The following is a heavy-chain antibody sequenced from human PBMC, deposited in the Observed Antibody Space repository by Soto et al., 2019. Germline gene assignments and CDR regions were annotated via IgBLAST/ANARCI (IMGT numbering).Heavy chain of an antibody. J-gene: IGHJ5*02. CDR3: ASYNWNYWFDP. CDR2: IYYSGST. Sequence: KPSETLSLTCTVSGDSVSSGDYYWSWIRQPPGKGLEWIGYIYYSGSTTYNPSLKSRVTISLDMSKNQFSLRLSSVTAADTAVYYCASYNWNYWFDPWGQGTLVTVSS. V-gene: IGHV4-61*08. CDR1: GDSVSSGDYY. D-gene: IGHD1-7*01.